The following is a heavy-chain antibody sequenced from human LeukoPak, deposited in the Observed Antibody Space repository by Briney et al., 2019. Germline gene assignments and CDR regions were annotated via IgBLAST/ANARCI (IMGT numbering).Heavy chain of an antibody. CDR3: ARDRGEDMDV. D-gene: IGHD3-10*01. CDR2: ISSSSSYI. V-gene: IGHV3-21*01. J-gene: IGHJ6*03. CDR1: GFTFSSYS. Sequence: PGGPLSLSCEASGFTFSSYSLNWVRQAPGKGLEWVSSISSSSSYIYYADSVKGRFTISRDNAKNSLYLQMNSLRAEDTAVYFCARDRGEDMDVWGKGTTVTVSS.